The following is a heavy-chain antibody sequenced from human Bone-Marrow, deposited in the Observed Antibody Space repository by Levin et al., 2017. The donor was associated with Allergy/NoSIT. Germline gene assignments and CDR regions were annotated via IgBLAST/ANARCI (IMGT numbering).Heavy chain of an antibody. Sequence: SETLSLTCTVSGGSISSYYWSWIRQPPGKGLEWIGYIYYSGSTNYNPSLKSRVTISVDTSKNQFSLKLSSVTAADTAVYYCARVAPAMGPKRGWFDPWGQGTLVTVSS. CDR1: GGSISSYY. CDR3: ARVAPAMGPKRGWFDP. D-gene: IGHD5-18*01. V-gene: IGHV4-59*01. CDR2: IYYSGST. J-gene: IGHJ5*02.